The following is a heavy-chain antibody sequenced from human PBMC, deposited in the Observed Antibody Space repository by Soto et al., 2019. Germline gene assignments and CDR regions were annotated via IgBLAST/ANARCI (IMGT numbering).Heavy chain of an antibody. Sequence: SETLSLTCTVSGGSISSSSYYWGWIRQPPGKGLEWIGSIYYSGSTYYNPSLKSRVTISVDTSKNQFSLKLSSVTAADTAVYYCARGRGWDYFDYWGQGTLVTVAA. CDR2: IYYSGST. V-gene: IGHV4-39*01. CDR3: ARGRGWDYFDY. CDR1: GGSISSSSYY. J-gene: IGHJ4*02. D-gene: IGHD5-12*01.